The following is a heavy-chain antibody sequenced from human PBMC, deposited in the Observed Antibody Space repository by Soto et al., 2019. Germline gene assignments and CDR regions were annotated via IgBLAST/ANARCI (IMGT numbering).Heavy chain of an antibody. J-gene: IGHJ6*03. CDR1: GYSFTSYW. Sequence: PGESLKISCKGSGYSFTSYWIGWVRQMPGKGLEWMGIIYPGDSDTRYSPSFQGQVTISADKSISTAYLQWSSLKASDTALYYCARLKTFLVDYYYYMDVWGKGTTVTVSS. D-gene: IGHD2-2*01. CDR2: IYPGDSDT. CDR3: ARLKTFLVDYYYYMDV. V-gene: IGHV5-51*01.